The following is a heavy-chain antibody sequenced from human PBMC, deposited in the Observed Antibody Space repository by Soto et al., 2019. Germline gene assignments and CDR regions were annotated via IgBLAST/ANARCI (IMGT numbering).Heavy chain of an antibody. D-gene: IGHD3-22*01. V-gene: IGHV3-23*01. CDR1: GFTFSSCA. CDR3: AKDFFRHYYDSSGYYSDY. CDR2: ISGSGGST. Sequence: PGGSLRLSCAASGFTFSSCAMSWVRQAPGKGLEWVSAISGSGGSTYYADSVKGRFTISRDNSKNTLYLQMNSLRAEDTAVYYCAKDFFRHYYDSSGYYSDYWGQGTLVTVS. J-gene: IGHJ4*02.